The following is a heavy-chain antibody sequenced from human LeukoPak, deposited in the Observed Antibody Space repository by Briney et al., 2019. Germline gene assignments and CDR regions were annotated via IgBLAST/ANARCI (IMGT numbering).Heavy chain of an antibody. CDR1: GGSISSIYYY. CDR2: IYYSGRS. D-gene: IGHD6-13*01. J-gene: IGHJ5*02. CDR3: ARRSSSWSRPRGSWFDP. Sequence: PSETLSLTCAVSGGSISSIYYYWGWIRQPPGKGLEWIGSIYYSGRSHYNPSLNSRVTISVDTSKNQFSLNLNSLTAADTAVYYCARRSSSWSRPRGSWFDPWGQGTLVTVSS. V-gene: IGHV4-39*07.